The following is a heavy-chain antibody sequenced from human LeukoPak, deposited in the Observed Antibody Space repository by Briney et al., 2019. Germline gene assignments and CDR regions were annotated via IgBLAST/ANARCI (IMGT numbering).Heavy chain of an antibody. Sequence: PSETLSLTCTVSGGSISSYYWSWIRQPPGKGLEWIGYIYNSGNTNYNPSLKSRVTISIDTSKNQFSLRLSSVTAADTAVYYCARIGIVVVTPYFEYWGQGTLVTVSS. J-gene: IGHJ4*02. V-gene: IGHV4-59*01. CDR2: IYNSGNT. D-gene: IGHD2-21*02. CDR3: ARIGIVVVTPYFEY. CDR1: GGSISSYY.